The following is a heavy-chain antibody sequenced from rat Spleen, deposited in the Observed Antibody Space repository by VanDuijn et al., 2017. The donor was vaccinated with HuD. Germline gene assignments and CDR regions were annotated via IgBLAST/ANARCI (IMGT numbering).Heavy chain of an antibody. CDR1: GFTFSDYY. J-gene: IGHJ3*01. D-gene: IGHD1-11*01. CDR3: ARHGYGGYSGPFAY. Sequence: EVQLVESGGGLMQPGRSLKLSCAASGFTFSDYYMAWVRQAPTKGLEWVATISFDGSNTYYRDSVKGRFTISRDNAKSTLYLQMDSLRSEDTATYYCARHGYGGYSGPFAYWGQGTLVTVSS. CDR2: ISFDGSNT. V-gene: IGHV5-7*01.